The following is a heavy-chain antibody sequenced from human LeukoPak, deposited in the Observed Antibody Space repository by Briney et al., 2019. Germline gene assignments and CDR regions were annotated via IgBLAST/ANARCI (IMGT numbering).Heavy chain of an antibody. CDR1: GFTFSTYA. J-gene: IGHJ3*02. CDR3: AREILTGYAFDI. CDR2: ISYDGSNK. Sequence: GRSERLSCAASGFTFSTYAMHWVRQAPGKGLEWVAFISYDGSNKYCADSVKGRFTISRDNSKNTLYLQMNSLRAEDTALYYCAREILTGYAFDIWGQGTIVTVSS. V-gene: IGHV3-30-3*01. D-gene: IGHD7-27*01.